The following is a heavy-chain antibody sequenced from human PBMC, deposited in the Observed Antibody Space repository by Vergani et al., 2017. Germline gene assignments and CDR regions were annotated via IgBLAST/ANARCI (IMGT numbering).Heavy chain of an antibody. Sequence: QVQLVQSGAEVKKPGASVKVSCKASGYTFTSYAMHWVRQAPGQRLEWMGWINAGNGNTKYSQKFQGRVTMTRDTSTSTVYMELSSLRSEDTAVYYCARYMTTVTTDAFDIWGQGTMVTVSS. CDR1: GYTFTSYA. D-gene: IGHD4-17*01. J-gene: IGHJ3*02. CDR2: INAGNGNT. CDR3: ARYMTTVTTDAFDI. V-gene: IGHV1-3*01.